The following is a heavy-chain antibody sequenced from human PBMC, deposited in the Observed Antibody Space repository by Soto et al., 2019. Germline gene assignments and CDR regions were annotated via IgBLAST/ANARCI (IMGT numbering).Heavy chain of an antibody. V-gene: IGHV4-61*08. CDR1: GGSVSSGDYF. J-gene: IGHJ6*02. Sequence: SETLSLTCTVSGGSVSSGDYFWSWLRQSPGKRLDWIAYIYYSGSTNYNPSLKSRATISVDTSKSQVSLTLTSMTAADAALYYCARSPNYYYYGFDVWGQGTAVT. D-gene: IGHD3-10*01. CDR3: ARSPNYYYYGFDV. CDR2: IYYSGST.